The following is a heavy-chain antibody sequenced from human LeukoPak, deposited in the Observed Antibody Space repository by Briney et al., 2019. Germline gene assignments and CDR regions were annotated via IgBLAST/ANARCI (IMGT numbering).Heavy chain of an antibody. J-gene: IGHJ4*02. V-gene: IGHV1-8*01. D-gene: IGHD6-19*01. CDR2: MNPNSGNT. CDR3: ARGSAVAGTLGHPDDY. Sequence: ASVKASCKASGYTFTSYDINWVRQATGQGLEWMGWMNPNSGNTGYAQKFQGRVTMTRNTSISTAYMELSSLRSEDTAVYYCARGSAVAGTLGHPDDYWGQGTLVTVSS. CDR1: GYTFTSYD.